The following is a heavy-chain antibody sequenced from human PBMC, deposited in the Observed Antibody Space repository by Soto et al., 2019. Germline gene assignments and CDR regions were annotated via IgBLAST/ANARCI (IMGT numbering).Heavy chain of an antibody. V-gene: IGHV1-46*01. Sequence: QVQLVQSGAEVKKPGASVKVSCKASGYTFTSYYMHWVRQAPGQGLEWMGIINPSGGSTSYAQKFQGRVTMTRDTSTSTVYMELSSLRSEDTAVYYCARDSSEPREYYYYGMDVWGQGTTVTVSS. J-gene: IGHJ6*02. D-gene: IGHD3-22*01. CDR1: GYTFTSYY. CDR3: ARDSSEPREYYYYGMDV. CDR2: INPSGGST.